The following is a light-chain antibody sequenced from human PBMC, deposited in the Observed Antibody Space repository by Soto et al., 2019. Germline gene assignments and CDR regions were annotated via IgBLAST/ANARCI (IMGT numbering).Light chain of an antibody. CDR3: SLYTSSSTLYV. V-gene: IGLV2-14*01. CDR2: DVS. J-gene: IGLJ1*01. CDR1: SSDVGGYNY. Sequence: QSALTQPASVSGSPGQPITISCPGTSSDVGGYNYVSWYQQHPGKAPKLMIYDVSNRPSGVSNRFSGSKSCNTASLTISGLKAEDEADYYCSLYTSSSTLYVFGTGTKLTVL.